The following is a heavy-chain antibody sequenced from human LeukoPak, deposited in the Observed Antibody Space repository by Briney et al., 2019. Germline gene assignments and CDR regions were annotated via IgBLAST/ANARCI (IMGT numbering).Heavy chain of an antibody. CDR2: IYYSGST. CDR3: AALGIPYYYYMDV. CDR1: GGSISSHY. Sequence: PSETLSLTCTVSGGSISSHYWSWIWQPPGEGLEWIGYIYYSGSTKYNPSLKSRVTISVDTSKNQFSLKLSSVTAADTAVYYCAALGIPYYYYMDVWGRGTTVTVSS. V-gene: IGHV4-59*11. J-gene: IGHJ6*03. D-gene: IGHD7-27*01.